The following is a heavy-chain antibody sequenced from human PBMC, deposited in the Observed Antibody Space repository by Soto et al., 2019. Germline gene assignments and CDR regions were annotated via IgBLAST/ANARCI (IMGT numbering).Heavy chain of an antibody. D-gene: IGHD3-22*01. CDR2: IDWDDDK. Sequence: GSGPTLGNPTQTLTLTCTFSGFSLSTSGMRVSWIRQPPGNALEWLARIDWDDDKFYSTSLETRLTISKDTSKNQVVLTMTNMDPVDTATYYCARTRITYYYDSSGHDDAFDIWGQGTMVTVSS. CDR1: GFSLSTSGMR. V-gene: IGHV2-70*04. J-gene: IGHJ3*02. CDR3: ARTRITYYYDSSGHDDAFDI.